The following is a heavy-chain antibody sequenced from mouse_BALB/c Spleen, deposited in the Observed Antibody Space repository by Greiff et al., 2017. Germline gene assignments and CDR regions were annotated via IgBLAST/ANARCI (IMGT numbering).Heavy chain of an antibody. Sequence: VMLVESGPGLVAPSQSLSITCTVSGFSLTNYGVSWIRQPPGKGLEWLGGIWGGGSTYYNSALKSRLSISKDNSKSQVFLKMNSLQTDDTAMYYCAKPELYYAMDYWGQGTSVTVSS. CDR2: IWGGGST. CDR1: GFSLTNYG. V-gene: IGHV2-6-5*01. J-gene: IGHJ4*01. CDR3: AKPELYYAMDY.